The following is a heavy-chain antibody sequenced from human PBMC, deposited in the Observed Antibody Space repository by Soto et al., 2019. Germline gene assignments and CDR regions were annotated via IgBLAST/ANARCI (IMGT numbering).Heavy chain of an antibody. D-gene: IGHD3-3*01. CDR2: ISAYNGNT. CDR1: GYTFTSYG. V-gene: IGHV1-18*04. CDR3: ARGLRFLEWPRDNYYYGMDV. Sequence: ASVKVSCKASGYTFTSYGISWVRQAPGQGLEWMGWISAYNGNTNYAQKLQGRVTMTTDTSTSTAYMELRSLRSDDTAVYYCARGLRFLEWPRDNYYYGMDVWGQGTTVTVSS. J-gene: IGHJ6*02.